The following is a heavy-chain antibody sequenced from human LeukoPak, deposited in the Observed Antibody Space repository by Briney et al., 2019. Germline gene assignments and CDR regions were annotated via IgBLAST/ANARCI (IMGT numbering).Heavy chain of an antibody. CDR1: GYTFTNYF. CDR3: ARQVIGVSFDY. Sequence: AASVKVSCKASGYTFTNYFMHWVRQAPGQGLEWMGIVNPSDGHTTYSQSFQGRVTVTRDTSTSTVYMELSSLRSEDTAVYYCARQVIGVSFDYWGPGALVTLSS. D-gene: IGHD3-3*01. V-gene: IGHV1-46*01. CDR2: VNPSDGHT. J-gene: IGHJ4*02.